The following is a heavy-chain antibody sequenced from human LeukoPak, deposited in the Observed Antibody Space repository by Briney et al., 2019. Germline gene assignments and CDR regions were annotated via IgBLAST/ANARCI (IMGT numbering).Heavy chain of an antibody. CDR3: VRGWWGTDYGWTNWFDP. Sequence: GASVTVSFKASGYTFTSYYMNWVRQAPGQGLEWMGKINPSDGSTDFAQNFQVRVTITRDTSTSTVYMELSSLRSEDTAVYYCVRGWWGTDYGWTNWFDPWGRG. V-gene: IGHV1-46*01. D-gene: IGHD4-17*01. CDR2: INPSDGST. CDR1: GYTFTSYY. J-gene: IGHJ5*02.